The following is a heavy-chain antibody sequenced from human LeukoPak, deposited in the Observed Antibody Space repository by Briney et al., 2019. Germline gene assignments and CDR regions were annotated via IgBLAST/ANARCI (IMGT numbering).Heavy chain of an antibody. J-gene: IGHJ4*02. Sequence: GGSLRLSCAASGFIFSNAWMSWVRQAPGKGLEWVGRIKSKADGETRDYVAPVKGRFSISRDDSRNTVYLQMNSLRTEDTGVYYCTTVYTPNYFDSSGYWDYFDFWGQGTLITVSS. CDR1: GFIFSNAW. CDR3: TTVYTPNYFDSSGYWDYFDF. V-gene: IGHV3-15*01. D-gene: IGHD3-22*01. CDR2: IKSKADGETR.